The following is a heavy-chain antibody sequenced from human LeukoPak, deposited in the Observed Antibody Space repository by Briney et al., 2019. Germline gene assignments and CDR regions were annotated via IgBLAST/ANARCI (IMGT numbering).Heavy chain of an antibody. J-gene: IGHJ4*02. CDR3: ARGNDYGDYYAYFDY. Sequence: GASVKVSCKASGYTFTGYYMHWVRQAPGQGLERMGWINPNSGGTNYAQKFQGRVTMTRDTSISTAYMELSRLRSDDTAVYYCARGNDYGDYYAYFDYWGQGTLVTVSS. D-gene: IGHD4-17*01. CDR1: GYTFTGYY. CDR2: INPNSGGT. V-gene: IGHV1-2*02.